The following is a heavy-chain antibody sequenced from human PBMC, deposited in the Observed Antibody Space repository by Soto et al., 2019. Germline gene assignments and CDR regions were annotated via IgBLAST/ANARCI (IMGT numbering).Heavy chain of an antibody. V-gene: IGHV3-30*18. CDR2: ISYDGSNK. CDR1: GFTFSSYG. D-gene: IGHD6-13*01. J-gene: IGHJ4*02. Sequence: QVQLVESGGGMVQPGRSLRLSCAASGFTFSSYGMHWVRQAPGKGLEWVAVISYDGSNKYYADSVKGRFTISRDNSKNTLYLQVNSLRAEDTAVYYCAKEPLSSSSPDFDYWGQGTLVTVSS. CDR3: AKEPLSSSSPDFDY.